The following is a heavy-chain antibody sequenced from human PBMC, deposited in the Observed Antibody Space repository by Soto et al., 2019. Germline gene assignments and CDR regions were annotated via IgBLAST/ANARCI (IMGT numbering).Heavy chain of an antibody. J-gene: IGHJ4*02. CDR2: IYTGGST. CDR1: GFTVSSNY. CDR3: ARNSGSGYYFGYFGH. Sequence: PGGSLRLSCAASGFTVSSNYMSWVRQAPGKGLEWVSVIYTGGSTFYADSVKGRFTISRDNSKNTLYLQMNSLRAEDTAVYYCARNSGSGYYFGYFGHWGQGTLVTVSS. V-gene: IGHV3-53*01. D-gene: IGHD3-22*01.